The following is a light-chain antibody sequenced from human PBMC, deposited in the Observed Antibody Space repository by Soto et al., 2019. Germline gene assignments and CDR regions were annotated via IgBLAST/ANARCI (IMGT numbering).Light chain of an antibody. CDR2: DNN. J-gene: IGLJ2*01. Sequence: QSELTQPPSVSAAPGQKVTISCSGSSSNIGNNYVYWYQQLPGTAPKLLIYDNNKRPSGIPDRFSGSKSGTSATLGITGLQTGDEADYYCGTWDSSLSAVVFGGGTKLTVL. CDR1: SSNIGNNY. CDR3: GTWDSSLSAVV. V-gene: IGLV1-51*01.